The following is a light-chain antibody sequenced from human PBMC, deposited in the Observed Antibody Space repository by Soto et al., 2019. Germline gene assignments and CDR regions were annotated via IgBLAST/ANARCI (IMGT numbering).Light chain of an antibody. CDR3: SSYAGSDTFV. Sequence: QSALTQPASVSGSPGQSITISCTGTSGDVGAYNFVSWYQQHPGKAPKLIVYHVSDRPSGFSSRFSGSKSGNSASLTISGLHSEDEADYYCSSYAGSDTFVFGTRTKLTVL. CDR2: HVS. CDR1: SGDVGAYNF. J-gene: IGLJ1*01. V-gene: IGLV2-14*03.